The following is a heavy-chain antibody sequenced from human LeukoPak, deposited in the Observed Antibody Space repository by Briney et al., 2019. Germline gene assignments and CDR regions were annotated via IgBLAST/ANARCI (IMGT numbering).Heavy chain of an antibody. V-gene: IGHV4-34*01. J-gene: IGHJ6*02. CDR1: GGSFSGYY. Sequence: SETLSLTCAVYGGSFSGYYWSWIRQSPGKGLEWIGEINHSGSTNYNPSLKSRVTISVDTSKNQFSLKLSSVTAADTAVYYCARGRMVRGAVGDVWGQGTTVTVSS. CDR3: ARGRMVRGAVGDV. CDR2: INHSGST. D-gene: IGHD3-10*01.